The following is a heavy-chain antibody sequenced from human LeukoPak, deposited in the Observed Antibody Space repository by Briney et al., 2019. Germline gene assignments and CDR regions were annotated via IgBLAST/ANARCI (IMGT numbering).Heavy chain of an antibody. J-gene: IGHJ4*02. CDR3: ARASFSSTRGRSPPSDY. D-gene: IGHD2-2*01. CDR1: GFTFSSYT. Sequence: PGGSLRLSCAASGFTFSSYTMNWVRQAPGKGLEYVSAISSNGGSTYYANSVKGRFTISRDNSKNTLYLQMGSLRAEDMAVYYCARASFSSTRGRSPPSDYWGQGTLVTVSS. CDR2: ISSNGGST. V-gene: IGHV3-64*01.